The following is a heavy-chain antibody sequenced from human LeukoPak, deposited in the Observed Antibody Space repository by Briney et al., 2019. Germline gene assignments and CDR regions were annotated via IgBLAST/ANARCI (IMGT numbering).Heavy chain of an antibody. CDR3: ASTIFGGFDP. D-gene: IGHD3-3*01. J-gene: IGHJ5*02. Sequence: GGSLRLSCAASGFTFDDYGMNWVRQAPGKGLEWVSGINWNGGSTGYADSVKGRFTISRDNARNSLYLQMNSLRAEDTALYYCASTIFGGFDPWGQGTLVTVSS. V-gene: IGHV3-20*04. CDR1: GFTFDDYG. CDR2: INWNGGST.